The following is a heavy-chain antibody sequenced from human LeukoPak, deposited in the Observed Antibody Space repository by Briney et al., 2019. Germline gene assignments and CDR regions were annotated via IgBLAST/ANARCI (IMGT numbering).Heavy chain of an antibody. J-gene: IGHJ4*02. CDR2: IYYSGST. Sequence: PSETLSLTCPVSGGSISSYYWSWIRQPPGRGLEWIGYIYYSGSTNYNPSLKSRVTISVDTSKNQFSLKLSSVTAADTAVYYCARMSPRYSSGYGAKDFDYWGQGTLVTVSS. CDR1: GGSISSYY. V-gene: IGHV4-59*01. D-gene: IGHD6-19*01. CDR3: ARMSPRYSSGYGAKDFDY.